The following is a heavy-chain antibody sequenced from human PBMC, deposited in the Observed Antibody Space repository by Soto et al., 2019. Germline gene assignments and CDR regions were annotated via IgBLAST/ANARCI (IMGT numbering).Heavy chain of an antibody. CDR2: IGVSGGST. Sequence: PGGSLRLSCAASGFTFTTYAMSWVRQAPGKGLEWVSSIGVSGGSTYYADSVKGRFTISRDTSKSTLYLQMDSLRPEDTATYFCAXYPDIYDYDGVRGGDDFWGPGTLVTVSS. D-gene: IGHD3-16*01. J-gene: IGHJ4*02. CDR1: GFTFTTYA. CDR3: AXYPDIYDYDGVRGGDDF. V-gene: IGHV3-23*01.